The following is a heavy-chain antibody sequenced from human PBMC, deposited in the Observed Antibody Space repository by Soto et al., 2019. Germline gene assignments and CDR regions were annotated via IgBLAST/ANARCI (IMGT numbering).Heavy chain of an antibody. D-gene: IGHD2-15*01. V-gene: IGHV3-21*01. CDR3: ASLVAPKGYYFDY. CDR1: EFTFSSYS. J-gene: IGHJ4*02. Sequence: EVQLVESGGGLVKPGGSLRLFCAASEFTFSSYSMNWVRQAPGKGLEWVSSISSSSSYIYYADSVKGRFTISRDNAKNSLYLQMNSLRAEDTAVYYCASLVAPKGYYFDYWGQGTLVTVSS. CDR2: ISSSSSYI.